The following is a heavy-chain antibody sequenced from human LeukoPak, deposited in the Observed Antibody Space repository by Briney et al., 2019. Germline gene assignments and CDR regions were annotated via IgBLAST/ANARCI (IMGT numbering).Heavy chain of an antibody. CDR2: INHSGST. CDR1: GGSFSGYY. CDR3: ARAQTIWFGELFRKSAFIFDY. J-gene: IGHJ4*02. Sequence: SETLSLTCAVYGGSFSGYYWSWIRQPPGKGLEWIGEINHSGSTNYNPSLKSRVTISVDTSKNQFSLKLSSVTAADTAVYYCARAQTIWFGELFRKSAFIFDYWGQGTLVTVSS. D-gene: IGHD3-10*01. V-gene: IGHV4-34*01.